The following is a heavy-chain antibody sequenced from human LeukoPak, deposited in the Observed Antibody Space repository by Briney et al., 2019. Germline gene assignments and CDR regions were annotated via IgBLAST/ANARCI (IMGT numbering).Heavy chain of an antibody. Sequence: GGSLRLSCAASGFTFSSYAMHWVRQAPGKGLEWVAVISYDGSNKYYADSVKGRFTISRDNSKNTLYLQMNSLRAEDTAVYYCASSLVVVIGSDYWGREPWSPSPQ. CDR2: ISYDGSNK. CDR3: ASSLVVVIGSDY. CDR1: GFTFSSYA. V-gene: IGHV3-30*04. D-gene: IGHD3-22*01. J-gene: IGHJ4*02.